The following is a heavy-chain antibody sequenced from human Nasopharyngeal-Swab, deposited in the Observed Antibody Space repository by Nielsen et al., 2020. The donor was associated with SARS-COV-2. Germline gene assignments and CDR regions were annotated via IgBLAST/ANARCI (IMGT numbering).Heavy chain of an antibody. CDR1: GFTFDDYA. V-gene: IGHV3-9*01. J-gene: IGHJ4*02. CDR2: ISWNSGSI. D-gene: IGHD6-19*01. CDR3: AKDTVIAVAGNSDY. Sequence: LKISCAASGFTFDDYAMHWVRQAPGKGLEWVSGISWNSGSIGYADSVKGRFTISRDNAKNSLYLQMNSLRAEDTALYYCAKDTVIAVAGNSDYWGQGTLVTVSS.